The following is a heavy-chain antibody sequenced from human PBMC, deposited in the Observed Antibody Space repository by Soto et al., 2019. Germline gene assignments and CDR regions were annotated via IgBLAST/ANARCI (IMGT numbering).Heavy chain of an antibody. CDR3: ARRFNSSGWPNHDTFDY. Sequence: SETLSPTCTVSGGSISSYYWSWLRQPPGKGLEWIGYIYYSGSTNYNPSLKSRVTISIDTSKNQFSLKLSSVTAADTAVYYCARRFNSSGWPNHDTFDYWGQGTRVTVSS. D-gene: IGHD6-19*01. V-gene: IGHV4-59*12. CDR2: IYYSGST. CDR1: GGSISSYY. J-gene: IGHJ4*02.